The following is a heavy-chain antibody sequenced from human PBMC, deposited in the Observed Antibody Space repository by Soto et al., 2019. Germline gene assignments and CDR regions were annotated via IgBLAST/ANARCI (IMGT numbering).Heavy chain of an antibody. D-gene: IGHD2-2*01. CDR1: GGSISSGGYY. J-gene: IGHJ6*02. CDR2: FYNSGSV. Sequence: SETLSLTCTVSGGSISSGGYYWSWIRQHPGKGLEWVGYFYNSGSVFYNPPLKSRVTISVDTSKNQFSLKLISVTAADTAVYYCARGVVTNLYYYYYGMDVWGQGTTVTVSS. V-gene: IGHV4-31*03. CDR3: ARGVVTNLYYYYYGMDV.